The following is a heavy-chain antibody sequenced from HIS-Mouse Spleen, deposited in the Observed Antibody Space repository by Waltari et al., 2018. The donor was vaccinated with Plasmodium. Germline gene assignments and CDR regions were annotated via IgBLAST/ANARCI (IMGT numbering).Heavy chain of an antibody. CDR2: IYYSGST. CDR1: GGSLSSSSYY. CDR3: ARQRSADWYFDL. Sequence: QLQLQESGPGMVKPSETLSLTCTVSGGSLSSSSYYWGWIRQPPGKGLEWIGSIYYSGSTYYNPSLKSRVTISVDTSKNQFSLKLSSVTAADTAVYYCARQRSADWYFDLWGRGTLVTVSS. V-gene: IGHV4-39*01. J-gene: IGHJ2*01.